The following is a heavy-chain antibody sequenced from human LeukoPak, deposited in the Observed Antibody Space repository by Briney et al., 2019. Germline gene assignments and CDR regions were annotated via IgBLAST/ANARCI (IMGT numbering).Heavy chain of an antibody. CDR2: ISYDGSNK. V-gene: IGHV3-30-3*01. CDR1: GFTFSSYA. Sequence: GGSLRLSCAASGFTFSSYAMHWVRQAPGEGLEWVAVISYDGSNKYYADSVKGRFTISRDNSKNTLYLQMNSLRAEDTAVYYCARSYCGGDCFYGMDVWGQGTTVTVSS. D-gene: IGHD2-21*01. J-gene: IGHJ6*02. CDR3: ARSYCGGDCFYGMDV.